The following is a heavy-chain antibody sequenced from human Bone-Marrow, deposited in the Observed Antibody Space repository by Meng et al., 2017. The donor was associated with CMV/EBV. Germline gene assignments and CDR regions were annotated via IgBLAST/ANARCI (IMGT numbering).Heavy chain of an antibody. CDR1: GFTFDDYA. D-gene: IGHD3/OR15-3a*01. CDR2: ISWNSGSI. J-gene: IGHJ6*02. CDR3: ARPTRTYYYGMDV. V-gene: IGHV3-9*01. Sequence: SLKISCAASGFTFDDYAMHWVRQAPGKGLEWVSGISWNSGSIGYADSVKGRFTISRDNSKNTLYLQMNSLRAEDTAVYYCARPTRTYYYGMDVWGQGTTVTFSS.